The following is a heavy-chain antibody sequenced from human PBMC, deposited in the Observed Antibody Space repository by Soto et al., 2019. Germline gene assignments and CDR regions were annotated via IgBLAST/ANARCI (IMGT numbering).Heavy chain of an antibody. D-gene: IGHD4-17*01. CDR3: ARHPTVTEYYFDY. V-gene: IGHV4-59*08. CDR2: IYYRGTT. J-gene: IGHJ4*02. Sequence: QVQLQESGPGLVKPSETLSLPCTVSGGSISSYYWSWIRQPPGKGLEWIGYIYYRGTTNYNPSLRSRVTRSLDASKNQCSPKLSSGTAPDTTVYFCARHPTVTEYYFDYWGQGTRVTGSS. CDR1: GGSISSYY.